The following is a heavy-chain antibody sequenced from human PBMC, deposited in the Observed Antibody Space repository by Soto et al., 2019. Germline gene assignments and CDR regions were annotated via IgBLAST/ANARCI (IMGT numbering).Heavy chain of an antibody. J-gene: IGHJ4*02. V-gene: IGHV1-2*04. CDR2: INPNSGGT. CDR1: GYTFTGYY. D-gene: IGHD3-9*01. CDR3: ARVGYDILTGTKDYYFDY. Sequence: GASVKVSCKASGYTFTGYYMHWVRQAPGQGLEWMGWINPNSGGTNYAQKFQGWVTMTRDTSISTAYMELSRLRSDDTAVYYCARVGYDILTGTKDYYFDYWGQGTLVTVSS.